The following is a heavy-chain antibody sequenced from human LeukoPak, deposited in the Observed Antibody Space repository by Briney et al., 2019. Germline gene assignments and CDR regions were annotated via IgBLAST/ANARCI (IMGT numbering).Heavy chain of an antibody. CDR1: GFTFSNYA. CDR3: ANPPTVTSSDY. J-gene: IGHJ4*02. V-gene: IGHV3-23*01. CDR2: ISGSGGNT. Sequence: PGGSLRLSCAASGFTFSNYAMNWVRQAPGKGLEWVSSISGSGGNTYYADSVKGRFTISRDNSKNTLYLQMNRLRADDTAVYYCANPPTVTSSDYWGQGTLVTVSS. D-gene: IGHD4-11*01.